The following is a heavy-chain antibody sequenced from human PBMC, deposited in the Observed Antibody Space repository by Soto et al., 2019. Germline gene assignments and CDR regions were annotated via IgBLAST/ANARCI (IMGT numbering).Heavy chain of an antibody. D-gene: IGHD2-15*01. CDR2: IIPIFGTA. J-gene: IGHJ4*02. V-gene: IGHV1-69*06. CDR1: GGTFSSYA. Sequence: GASVKVSCKASGGTFSSYAISWVRQAPGQGLEWMGGIIPIFGTANYAQKFQGRVTITADKSTSTAYMELSSLRSEDTAVYYCASHCSGGSCYHSFDYWGQGTLVTVSS. CDR3: ASHCSGGSCYHSFDY.